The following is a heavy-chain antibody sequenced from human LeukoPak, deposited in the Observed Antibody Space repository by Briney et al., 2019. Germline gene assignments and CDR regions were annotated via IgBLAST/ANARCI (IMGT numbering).Heavy chain of an antibody. D-gene: IGHD4-17*01. CDR3: AKVDGDPPPGRYYYYGMDV. V-gene: IGHV3-23*01. CDR2: ISGSGGST. Sequence: GGSLRLSCAASGFTFSSYAMSWVRQAPGKGLEWVSAISGSGGSTYYADSVKGRFTISRDNYKNTLYLQMNSLRAEDTAVYYCAKVDGDPPPGRYYYYGMDVWGQGTTVTVSS. CDR1: GFTFSSYA. J-gene: IGHJ6*02.